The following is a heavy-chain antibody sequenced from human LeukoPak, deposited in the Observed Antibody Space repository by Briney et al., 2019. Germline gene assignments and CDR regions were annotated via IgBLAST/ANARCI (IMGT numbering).Heavy chain of an antibody. Sequence: PGGSLRLSCAASGFTFSSYSMNWVRQAPGKGLEWVSSISSSSSYIYYADSVKGRFTISRDNAKNSLYLQMSSLRAEDTAVYYCAREGGAVAAAGGNDYWGQGTLVTVSS. J-gene: IGHJ4*02. D-gene: IGHD6-13*01. CDR2: ISSSSSYI. V-gene: IGHV3-21*01. CDR1: GFTFSSYS. CDR3: AREGGAVAAAGGNDY.